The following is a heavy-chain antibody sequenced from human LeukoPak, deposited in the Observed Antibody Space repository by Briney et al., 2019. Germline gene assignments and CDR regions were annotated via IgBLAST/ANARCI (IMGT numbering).Heavy chain of an antibody. D-gene: IGHD1-1*01. CDR2: IYYSGST. Sequence: SETLSLTCTVSGGSISSSSYYWGWIRQPPGKGLEWIGSIYYSGSTYYNPSLKSRVTISVDTSKNQFSLTLSSVTAADTAVYHCARHDPTLDYWGQGTLVTVSS. J-gene: IGHJ4*02. V-gene: IGHV4-39*01. CDR1: GGSISSSSYY. CDR3: ARHDPTLDY.